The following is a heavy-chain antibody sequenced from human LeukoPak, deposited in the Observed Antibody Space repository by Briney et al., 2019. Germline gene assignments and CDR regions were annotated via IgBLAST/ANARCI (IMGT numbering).Heavy chain of an antibody. CDR3: VRVDKNGGTTFNY. D-gene: IGHD2/OR15-2a*01. Sequence: SGTLSLTCAVYGGSFSAYYWSWIRQPPGKGLEWIGEINHSGGTNYNPSLKSRVNMSVDTSRNQFSLKLTSVTAADTAIYYCVRVDKNGGTTFNYWGQGTLVTVSS. V-gene: IGHV4-34*01. CDR1: GGSFSAYY. J-gene: IGHJ4*02. CDR2: INHSGGT.